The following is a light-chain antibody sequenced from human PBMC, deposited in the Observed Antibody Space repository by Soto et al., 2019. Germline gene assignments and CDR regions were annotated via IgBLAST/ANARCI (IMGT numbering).Light chain of an antibody. CDR1: QSVSSN. CDR3: QQYHNWWT. V-gene: IGKV3-15*01. CDR2: GAS. J-gene: IGKJ1*01. Sequence: IEMTQSPATLSASPGERATLSCRASQSVSSNLVWYQQKPGQAPRLLIYGASTRVTGIPARFSGSGSGTEFTLTISSLQSEDFAVYYCQQYHNWWTFGQGTKVDI.